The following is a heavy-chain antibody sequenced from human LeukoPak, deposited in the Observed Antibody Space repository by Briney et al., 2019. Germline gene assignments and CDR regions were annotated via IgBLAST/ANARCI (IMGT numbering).Heavy chain of an antibody. V-gene: IGHV3-21*01. CDR2: ISSSSSYI. D-gene: IGHD6-19*01. Sequence: GGSLRLSCAASGFTFSSYSMTWVRQAPGKGLEWVSSISSSSSYIYYADSVKGRFTISRDNAKNSLYLQMNSLRAEDTAVYYCARVEGSGWSHNYYYYGMDVWGQGTTVTVSS. CDR3: ARVEGSGWSHNYYYYGMDV. J-gene: IGHJ6*02. CDR1: GFTFSSYS.